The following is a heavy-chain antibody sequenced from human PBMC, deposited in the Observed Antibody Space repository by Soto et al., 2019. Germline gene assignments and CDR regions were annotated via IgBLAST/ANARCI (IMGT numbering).Heavy chain of an antibody. Sequence: QVQLVQSGAEVKKPGSSVKVSCKASGGTFSSYTISWVRQAPGKGLEWMGRIIPILGIANYAQKFQGRVTVTSYKSTSTAYMELSSLRSEDTAVDYCARDGVAGRFAYWCQGTLVTVSS. CDR1: GGTFSSYT. D-gene: IGHD6-19*01. V-gene: IGHV1-69*08. J-gene: IGHJ4*02. CDR3: ARDGVAGRFAY. CDR2: IIPILGIA.